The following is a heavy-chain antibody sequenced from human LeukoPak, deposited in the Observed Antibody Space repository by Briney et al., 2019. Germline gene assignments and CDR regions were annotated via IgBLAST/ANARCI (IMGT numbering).Heavy chain of an antibody. V-gene: IGHV3-73*01. D-gene: IGHD3-22*01. CDR2: IRSKANSYAT. CDR3: TSPHYYDSSGRGGY. Sequence: GGSLRLSCAAYGFTFSGSAMHWVRQASGKGLEWVGRIRSKANSYATAYAASVKGRFTISRDDSKNTAYLQMNSLKTEDTAVYYCTSPHYYDSSGRGGYWGQGTLVTVSS. J-gene: IGHJ4*02. CDR1: GFTFSGSA.